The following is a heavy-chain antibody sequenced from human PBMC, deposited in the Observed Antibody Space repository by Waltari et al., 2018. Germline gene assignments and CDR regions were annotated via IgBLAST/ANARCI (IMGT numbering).Heavy chain of an antibody. CDR1: GFSSGAFA. D-gene: IGHD2-15*01. J-gene: IGHJ6*03. Sequence: EVQLLESGGGFEQPGGSLRLSCAASGFSSGAFAMSWVRQPPGKGLEWVSTVYGNGGTTYHADSVKGRFTISRDDSNNALYLHMNNLRADDTAVYFCAKRIGGSSSFYMDVWGEGTPVIVSS. CDR2: VYGNGGTT. CDR3: AKRIGGSSSFYMDV. V-gene: IGHV3-23*05.